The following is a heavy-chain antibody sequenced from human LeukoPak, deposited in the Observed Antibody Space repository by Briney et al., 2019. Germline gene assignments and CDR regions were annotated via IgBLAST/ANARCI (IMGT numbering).Heavy chain of an antibody. CDR1: GGSISSDGFY. V-gene: IGHV4-31*03. CDR2: IYYSGST. D-gene: IGHD2-8*02. Sequence: TSETLSLTCTVSGGSISSDGFYWHWIRQHPGKGLEWVGYIYYSGSTYYNPSLKSRVTISVDTSKNQFSLKLSSVTAADTAVYYCARDVLGSDAFDIWGQGTMVTVSS. J-gene: IGHJ3*02. CDR3: ARDVLGSDAFDI.